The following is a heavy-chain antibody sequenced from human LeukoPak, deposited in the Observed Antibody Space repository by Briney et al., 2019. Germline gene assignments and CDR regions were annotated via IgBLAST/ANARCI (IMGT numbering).Heavy chain of an antibody. CDR2: ISHDGTNQ. D-gene: IGHD3-10*01. V-gene: IGHV3-30*18. J-gene: IGHJ4*02. CDR1: GFTFSSYG. Sequence: GGSLRLSCAASGFTFSSYGMHWVRQAPGKELEWVAVISHDGTNQYYADSVKGRSTISRDNSKNTLYVQMNSLRAEDTAVYYCAKDVDPFGSGSYVEGFDYWGQGTLVTVSS. CDR3: AKDVDPFGSGSYVEGFDY.